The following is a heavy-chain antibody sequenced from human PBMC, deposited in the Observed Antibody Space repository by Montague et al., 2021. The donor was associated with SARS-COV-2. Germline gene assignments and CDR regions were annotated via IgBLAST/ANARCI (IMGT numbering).Heavy chain of an antibody. D-gene: IGHD1-26*01. V-gene: IGHV4-59*02. Sequence: SETLSLTCTVSGASVGSFYWSWVRQSPDNRLEWIGYIYSSGITKYNPSLESRVSMSLDASKNQFSLSLRSVTAADTAIYYRAGTYSRTLDFQHWGQGTLATVSP. CDR3: AGTYSRTLDFQH. CDR1: GASVGSFY. J-gene: IGHJ1*01. CDR2: IYSSGIT.